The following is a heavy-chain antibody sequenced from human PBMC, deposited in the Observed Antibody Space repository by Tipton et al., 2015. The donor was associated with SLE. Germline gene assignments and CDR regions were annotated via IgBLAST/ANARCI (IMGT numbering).Heavy chain of an antibody. Sequence: VQLVQSGGGLVQPGGSLRLSCAASGFTFSIYWMSWVRQAPGKGLEWVANINQDGSEKYYVDSVKGRFTISRDNARNSLYLQMNSLKTEDTALYYCAKDIQGYCRGVYCVRGGFDHWGQGTLVTVSS. J-gene: IGHJ4*02. V-gene: IGHV3-7*03. CDR3: AKDIQGYCRGVYCVRGGFDH. CDR1: GFTFSIYW. D-gene: IGHD2-15*01. CDR2: INQDGSEK.